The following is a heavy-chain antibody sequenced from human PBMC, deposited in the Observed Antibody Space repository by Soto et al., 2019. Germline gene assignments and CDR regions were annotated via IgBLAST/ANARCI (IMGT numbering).Heavy chain of an antibody. CDR2: INGGGDSA. Sequence: GGSLRLSCAASGFTFSSYAMSWVRQAPGKGLEWVALINGGGDSAYYADSVKGRFTISXXXXXXTXFXQXXXLRGXDTAVYYCARGATIDYWGRGTLVTV. CDR1: GFTFSSYA. J-gene: IGHJ4*02. CDR3: ARGATIDY. V-gene: IGHV3-23*01.